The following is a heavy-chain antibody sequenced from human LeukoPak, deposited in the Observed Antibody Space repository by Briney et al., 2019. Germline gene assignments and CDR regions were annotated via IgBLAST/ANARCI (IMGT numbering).Heavy chain of an antibody. CDR3: ARHEIGRYYDFWSGYYLYYFDY. V-gene: IGHV4-38-2*01. CDR2: IYHSGST. J-gene: IGHJ4*02. CDR1: GYSISSGYY. Sequence: SETLSLTCAVSGYSISSGYYWGWIRQPPGKGLEWIGSIYHSGSTYYNPSLKSRVTISVDTSKNQFSLKLSSVTAADTAVYYCARHEIGRYYDFWSGYYLYYFDYWGQGTLVTASS. D-gene: IGHD3-3*01.